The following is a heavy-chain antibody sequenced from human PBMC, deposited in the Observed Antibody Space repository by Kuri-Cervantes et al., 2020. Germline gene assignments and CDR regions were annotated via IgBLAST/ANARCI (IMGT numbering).Heavy chain of an antibody. CDR1: GGSISSGSYY. CDR2: IYTSGST. J-gene: IGHJ6*02. Sequence: SETLSLTCTVSGGSISSGSYYWSWIRQPAGKGLEWIGRIYTSGSTNYNPSLKSRVTMSVDTPKNQFPLKLSSVTAADTAVYYCARAIAAAGYYYYGMDVWGQGTTVTVSS. V-gene: IGHV4-61*02. CDR3: ARAIAAAGYYYYGMDV. D-gene: IGHD6-13*01.